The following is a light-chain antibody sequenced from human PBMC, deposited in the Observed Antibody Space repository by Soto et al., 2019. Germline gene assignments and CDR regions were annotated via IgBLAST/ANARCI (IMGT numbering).Light chain of an antibody. Sequence: QSVLTQPPSASGTPGQRVTISCSGSSSNIGRNYVYWYQQLPGTAPKLLIYSNNQRPSGVPDRFSDSKSGTSASLAISGLRSEDEADYYCAAWDDSLSGYVFGTGTKLTVL. J-gene: IGLJ1*01. V-gene: IGLV1-47*02. CDR2: SNN. CDR1: SSNIGRNY. CDR3: AAWDDSLSGYV.